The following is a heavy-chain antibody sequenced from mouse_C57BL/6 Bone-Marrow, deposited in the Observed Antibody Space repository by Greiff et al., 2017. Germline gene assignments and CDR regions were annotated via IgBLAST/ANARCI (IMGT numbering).Heavy chain of an antibody. CDR2: ISDGGSYT. CDR3: AREIITSVLYYAMDY. V-gene: IGHV5-4*01. J-gene: IGHJ4*01. CDR1: GFTFSSYA. D-gene: IGHD1-1*01. Sequence: EVQLVESGGGLVKPGGSLKLSCAASGFTFSSYAMSWVRQTPEKRLEWVATISDGGSYTYYPDNVKGRFTISRDNAKNNLYLQMSHLKSEDTAMYYCAREIITSVLYYAMDYWGQGTSVTVSS.